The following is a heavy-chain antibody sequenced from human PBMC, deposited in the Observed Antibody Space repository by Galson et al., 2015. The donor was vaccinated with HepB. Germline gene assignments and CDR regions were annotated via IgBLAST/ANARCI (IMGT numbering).Heavy chain of an antibody. CDR3: ARDRMETYNYYYGMDV. Sequence: LRLSCAASGMTFSSYGFHWVRQAPGKGLEWVAVIWFDGNNKYYADSVKGRFTISRDNSKNTLYLQMRSLRADDTAVYYCARDRMETYNYYYGMDVWGPGTAVTVSS. J-gene: IGHJ6*02. D-gene: IGHD3-3*01. CDR1: GMTFSSYG. V-gene: IGHV3-33*01. CDR2: IWFDGNNK.